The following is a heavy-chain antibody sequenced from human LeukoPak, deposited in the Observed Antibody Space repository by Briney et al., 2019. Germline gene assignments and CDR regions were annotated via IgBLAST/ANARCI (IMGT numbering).Heavy chain of an antibody. V-gene: IGHV3-15*01. CDR2: IKSKTDGGTT. D-gene: IGHD2-21*02. CDR3: TTLWRVVVVTATTDDY. Sequence: PGGSLRLSCAASGFTFSNAWMSWVRQAPGKGLEWVGRIKSKTDGGTTDYAAPVKGRFTISRDDSKNTLYLQTNSLKTEGTAVYYCTTLWRVVVVTATTDDYWGQGTLVTVSS. CDR1: GFTFSNAW. J-gene: IGHJ4*02.